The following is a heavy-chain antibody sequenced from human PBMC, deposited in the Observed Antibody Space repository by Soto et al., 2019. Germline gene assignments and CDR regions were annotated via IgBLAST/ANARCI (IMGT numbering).Heavy chain of an antibody. CDR2: ISANKVNT. CDR3: AREGDEPFYYYDSSGYYPSYFDY. CDR1: GYTFTSYG. J-gene: IGHJ4*02. V-gene: IGHV1-18*01. D-gene: IGHD3-22*01. Sequence: ASVKVSCKASGYTFTSYGISWGRQAPGQGLEGRGWISANKVNTNYAQKLQGRVTMTTDTSTSTAYMELRSLRSDDTAVYYCAREGDEPFYYYDSSGYYPSYFDYWGQGTLVTVSS.